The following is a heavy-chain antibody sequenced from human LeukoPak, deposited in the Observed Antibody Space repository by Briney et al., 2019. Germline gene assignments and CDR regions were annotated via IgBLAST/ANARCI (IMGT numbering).Heavy chain of an antibody. D-gene: IGHD3-22*01. J-gene: IGHJ4*02. V-gene: IGHV1-69*04. Sequence: ASVKVSCKGSGDLYSTYAISWVRQAPGQGLEWMGRIIPFLGRPDYAQRFQGRVTITADKSTSTVYMELNSLRSEDTGVYYCARVDHQTRDSSPHWGQGTLVTVSS. CDR1: GDLYSTYA. CDR2: IIPFLGRP. CDR3: ARVDHQTRDSSPH.